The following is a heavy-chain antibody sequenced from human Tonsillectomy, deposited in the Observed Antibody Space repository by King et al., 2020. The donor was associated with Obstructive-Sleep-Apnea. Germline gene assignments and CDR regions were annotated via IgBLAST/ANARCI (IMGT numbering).Heavy chain of an antibody. CDR1: GYTFSNYY. CDR2: INPSGGTT. D-gene: IGHD5-12*01. Sequence: QLVQSGTEVKTPGASVKVSCKASGYTFSNYYIHWVRQAPGQGLEWMGMINPSGGTTTYPQKFQGRVTMTRDTSTNTVYMELSSLRSEDTAVYYCAIGRSSGYDREDYWGQGTLVTVSS. V-gene: IGHV1-46*01. CDR3: AIGRSSGYDREDY. J-gene: IGHJ4*02.